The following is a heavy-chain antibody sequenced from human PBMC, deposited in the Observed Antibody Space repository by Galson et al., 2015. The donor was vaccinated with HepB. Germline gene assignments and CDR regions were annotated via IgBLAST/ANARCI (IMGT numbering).Heavy chain of an antibody. D-gene: IGHD3-10*01. CDR2: IYYSGST. CDR1: GGSISSYY. J-gene: IGHJ5*02. CDR3: ARDRGALGGPNWFDP. V-gene: IGHV4-59*01. Sequence: LSLTCTVSGGSISSYYWSWIRQPPGKGLEWIGYIYYSGSTNYNPSLKSRVTISVDTSKNQFSLKLSSVTAADTAVYYRARDRGALGGPNWFDPWGQGTLVTVSS.